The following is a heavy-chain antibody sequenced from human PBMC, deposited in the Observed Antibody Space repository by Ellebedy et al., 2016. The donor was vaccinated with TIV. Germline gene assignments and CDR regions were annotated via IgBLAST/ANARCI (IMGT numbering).Heavy chain of an antibody. Sequence: GESLKISCAASRFSFSDYDMNWVRQAPGKGLEWVSSISSRSIYIYYADSVKGRFTISRDNAKNSLYLQMNSLRAEDTAVYYCASIYGSGPGYPRDWGQGTTVTVSS. CDR2: ISSRSIYI. D-gene: IGHD3-10*01. J-gene: IGHJ6*02. CDR1: RFSFSDYD. CDR3: ASIYGSGPGYPRD. V-gene: IGHV3-21*01.